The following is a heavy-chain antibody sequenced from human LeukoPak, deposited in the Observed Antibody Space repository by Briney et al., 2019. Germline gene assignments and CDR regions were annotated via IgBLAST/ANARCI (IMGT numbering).Heavy chain of an antibody. V-gene: IGHV3-74*01. CDR3: ARGPNSNWSGLDF. CDR1: GFSFSGHW. J-gene: IGHJ4*02. D-gene: IGHD6-6*01. CDR2: ISPTGSTT. Sequence: GGSLRLSCTASGFSFSGHWMHWARQLPGKGLVWISRISPTGSTTSYADSVKGRFTVSRDNAKNTLYLQVNNLRAEDTAVYYCARGPNSNWSGLDFWGQGTLLTVSS.